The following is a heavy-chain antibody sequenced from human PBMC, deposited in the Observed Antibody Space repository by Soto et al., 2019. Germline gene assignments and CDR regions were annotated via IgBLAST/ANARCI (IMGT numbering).Heavy chain of an antibody. D-gene: IGHD3-10*01. V-gene: IGHV3-7*05. CDR2: IKQDGGER. J-gene: IGHJ4*02. CDR3: ARDRGANRFDY. CDR1: GFTFSSYL. Sequence: EVQLVESGGGLVQPGGSLRLSCAASGFTFSSYLMSWVRQAPGKGLEWVANIKQDGGERYYVDSVKGRFTSSRDNAKNSLFLQMNSLRAEDTAVYYCARDRGANRFDYWGQGALVTVSS.